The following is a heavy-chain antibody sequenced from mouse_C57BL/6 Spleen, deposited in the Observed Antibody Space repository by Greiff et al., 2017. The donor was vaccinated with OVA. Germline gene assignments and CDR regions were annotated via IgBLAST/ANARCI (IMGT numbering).Heavy chain of an antibody. V-gene: IGHV1-54*01. CDR3: ARSAYSSWFAY. Sequence: VQLQQSGAELVRPGTSVKVSCKASGYAFTNYLIEWVKQRPGQGLEWIGVINPGSGGTNYTEKFKGKATLTADKSSSTAYMQLSSLTSEDSAVYFCARSAYSSWFAYWGQGTLVTVSA. J-gene: IGHJ3*01. D-gene: IGHD2-10*01. CDR1: GYAFTNYL. CDR2: INPGSGGT.